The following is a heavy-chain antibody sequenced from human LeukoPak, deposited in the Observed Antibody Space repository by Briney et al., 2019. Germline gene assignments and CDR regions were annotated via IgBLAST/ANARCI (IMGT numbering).Heavy chain of an antibody. J-gene: IGHJ4*02. CDR3: ARLSYYGDLYYFDY. CDR1: GGSISSYY. V-gene: IGHV4-59*01. Sequence: SETLSLTCSVSGGSISSYYWSWIRQPPGKGLEWIGYIYYSGRTNYNPSLKSRVTISVDTSKNQFSLTLSSVTAADTTVYYCARLSYYGDLYYFDYWGQGTLVTVSS. D-gene: IGHD4-17*01. CDR2: IYYSGRT.